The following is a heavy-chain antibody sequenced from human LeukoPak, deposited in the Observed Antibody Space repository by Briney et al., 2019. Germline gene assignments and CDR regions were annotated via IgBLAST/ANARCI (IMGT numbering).Heavy chain of an antibody. J-gene: IGHJ4*02. CDR3: VRAIAAAASY. Sequence: GGSLRLSCVASGFPFSSYWMAWVRQAPGKGLEWVANIKQDGSERYYVDSVKGRFTITRDNAKNSLSLQMNSLRVEDTAVYYCVRAIAAAASYWGQGTLVTVSS. CDR1: GFPFSSYW. V-gene: IGHV3-7*01. CDR2: IKQDGSER. D-gene: IGHD6-13*01.